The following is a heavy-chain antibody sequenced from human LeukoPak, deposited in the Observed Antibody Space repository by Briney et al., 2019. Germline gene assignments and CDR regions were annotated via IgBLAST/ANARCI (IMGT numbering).Heavy chain of an antibody. CDR3: AREGDSGSYNGDY. CDR1: GFTFSSYS. V-gene: IGHV3-21*01. CDR2: ISSSSYI. Sequence: GGSLRLSCAASGFTFSSYSMNWVRQAPGKGLEWVSSISSSSYIYYADSVKGRFTISGDNAKNSLYLQMNSLRAEDTAVYYCAREGDSGSYNGDYWGQGTLVTVSS. D-gene: IGHD1-26*01. J-gene: IGHJ4*02.